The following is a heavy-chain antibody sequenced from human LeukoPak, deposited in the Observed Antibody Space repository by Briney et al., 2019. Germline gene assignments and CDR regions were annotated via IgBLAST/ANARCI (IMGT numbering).Heavy chain of an antibody. J-gene: IGHJ4*02. CDR1: GFTFSSYS. D-gene: IGHD2-8*01. V-gene: IGHV3-21*01. Sequence: PGGSLRLSCAASGFTFSSYSMNWVRQAPGKGLEWVSSISSSSSYICYADSVKGRFTISRDNAKNSLYLQMNSLRAEDTAVYYCAREIPPVGYCTNGVCPADGGYWGQGTLVTVSS. CDR3: AREIPPVGYCTNGVCPADGGY. CDR2: ISSSSSYI.